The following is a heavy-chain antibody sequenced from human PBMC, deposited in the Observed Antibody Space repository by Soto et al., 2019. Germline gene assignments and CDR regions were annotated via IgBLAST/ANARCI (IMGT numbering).Heavy chain of an antibody. J-gene: IGHJ6*04. CDR3: GRVGLGGGGYVRDV. CDR2: MSSSGDNI. CDR1: GITFSDCY. V-gene: IGHV3-11*01. D-gene: IGHD1-26*01. Sequence: PGGSLRLSCAASGITFSDCYMNWIRQAPGKGLEWVSYMSSSGDNINYAGSVRGRFTVSRDNAKNSLYLQMNSLRAEDTAIYYWGRVGLGGGGYVRDVGGKGTRVTVS.